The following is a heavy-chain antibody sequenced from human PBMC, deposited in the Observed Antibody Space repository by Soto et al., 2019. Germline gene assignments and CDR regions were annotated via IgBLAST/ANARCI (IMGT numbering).Heavy chain of an antibody. CDR2: IIPIFGTA. CDR1: GGTFSSYA. V-gene: IGHV1-69*13. J-gene: IGHJ4*02. Sequence: SVKVSCKASGGTFSSYAISWVRQAPGQGLEWMGGIIPIFGTANYAQKFQGRVTITADESTSTAYMELSSLRSEDTAVYYCANLPGVYYDSSGYTDYWGQGTLVTVSS. CDR3: ANLPGVYYDSSGYTDY. D-gene: IGHD3-22*01.